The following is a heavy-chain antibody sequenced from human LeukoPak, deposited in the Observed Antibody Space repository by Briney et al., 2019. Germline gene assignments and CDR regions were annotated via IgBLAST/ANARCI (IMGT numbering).Heavy chain of an antibody. CDR1: GYTFTSYD. CDR2: MNPNSGNT. J-gene: IGHJ3*02. CDR3: ARGVVDTASPSGGDAFDI. D-gene: IGHD5-18*01. Sequence: ASVRVSCKASGYTFTSYDINWVRQATGRGLEWMGWMNPNSGNTGYAQKFQGRVTITRNTSISTAYMELSSLRSEDTAVYYCARGVVDTASPSGGDAFDIWGQGTMVTVSS. V-gene: IGHV1-8*03.